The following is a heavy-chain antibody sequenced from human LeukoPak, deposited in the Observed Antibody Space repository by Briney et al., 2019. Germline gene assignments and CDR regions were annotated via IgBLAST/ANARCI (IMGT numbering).Heavy chain of an antibody. Sequence: GGSLRLSCAASGFTFSSYWMHWVRQAPGKGLVWVSRINSDGTSTNYADSVKGRFTISRDNAKNSLYLQMNSLRAEDTAVYYCARDSEGSGWSIQLDYWGQGTLVTVSS. D-gene: IGHD6-19*01. CDR1: GFTFSSYW. CDR3: ARDSEGSGWSIQLDY. CDR2: INSDGTST. V-gene: IGHV3-74*01. J-gene: IGHJ4*02.